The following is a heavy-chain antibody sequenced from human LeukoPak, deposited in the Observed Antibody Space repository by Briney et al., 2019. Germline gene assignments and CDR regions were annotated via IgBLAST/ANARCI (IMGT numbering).Heavy chain of an antibody. V-gene: IGHV1-69*05. CDR2: IIPIFGTA. CDR1: GGTFSCYA. D-gene: IGHD2-21*01. J-gene: IGHJ6*03. Sequence: GASVKVSCKASGGTFSCYAISWVRQAPGQGLEWMGGIIPIFGTANYAQKFQGRVTITTDESTSTAYMELSSLRSEDTAVYYCARDQQHISPIYYYYYMDVWGKGTTVTVSS. CDR3: ARDQQHISPIYYYYYMDV.